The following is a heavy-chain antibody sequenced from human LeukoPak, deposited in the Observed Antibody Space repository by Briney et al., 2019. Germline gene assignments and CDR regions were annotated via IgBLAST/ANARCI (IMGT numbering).Heavy chain of an antibody. Sequence: GASVKVSYKASGYTFTSYGISWVRQAPGQGLEWMGWISGYNGNTNSAQKLQGRVSMTTDTSTSTAYMELRSLRSDDTAVYYCARDRSPDFWSGDYRDAFDIWGQGTMVTVSS. J-gene: IGHJ3*02. CDR2: ISGYNGNT. D-gene: IGHD3-3*01. CDR1: GYTFTSYG. CDR3: ARDRSPDFWSGDYRDAFDI. V-gene: IGHV1-18*01.